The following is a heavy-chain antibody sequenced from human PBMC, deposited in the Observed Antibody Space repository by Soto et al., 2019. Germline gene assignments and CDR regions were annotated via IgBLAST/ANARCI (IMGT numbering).Heavy chain of an antibody. CDR2: IYPGDSDT. CDR3: ARHIRNIRYYCGAVDA. V-gene: IGHV5-51*01. Sequence: YWVGAVPQINGKGLEWMGIIYPGDSDTRYSPSFQGHVTITVDKSTNTAYLQWNTLRASDTAMYYFARHIRNIRYYCGAVDAWGQGTT. J-gene: IGHJ6*01. D-gene: IGHD1-26*01. CDR1: YW.